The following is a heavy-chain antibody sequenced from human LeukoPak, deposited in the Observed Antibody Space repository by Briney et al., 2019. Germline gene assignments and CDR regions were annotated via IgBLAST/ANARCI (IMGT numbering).Heavy chain of an antibody. CDR2: IWYDGSNK. J-gene: IGHJ4*02. V-gene: IGHV3-33*01. Sequence: GGSLRLSCAASGFTFSSYGMHWVRQAPGKGLEWVAVIWYDGSNKYYADSVKGRFTISRDNSKNTLYLQMNSLRAEDTAVYYCARAPKNSSGMAAFGRYFDYWGQGTLVTVSS. CDR1: GFTFSSYG. CDR3: ARAPKNSSGMAAFGRYFDY. D-gene: IGHD6-19*01.